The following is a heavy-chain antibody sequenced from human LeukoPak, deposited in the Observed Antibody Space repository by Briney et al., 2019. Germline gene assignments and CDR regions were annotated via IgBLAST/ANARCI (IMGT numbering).Heavy chain of an antibody. V-gene: IGHV3-9*01. CDR1: GFTFDDYG. J-gene: IGHJ5*02. CDR3: VKDSYSRRTGWFDP. D-gene: IGHD2-15*01. CDR2: INWSSGSI. Sequence: GGSLRLSCAASGFTFDDYGMHWVRQAPGKGLEWVSGINWSSGSIGYADSVKGRFTISRDNAKNSLYLHMSSLRAEDTALYYCVKDSYSRRTGWFDPRGQGTLVTVSS.